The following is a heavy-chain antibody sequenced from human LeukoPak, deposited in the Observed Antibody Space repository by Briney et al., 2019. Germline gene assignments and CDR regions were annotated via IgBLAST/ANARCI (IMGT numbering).Heavy chain of an antibody. V-gene: IGHV5-51*01. J-gene: IGHJ3*02. CDR2: IYPGDSDT. D-gene: IGHD1-26*01. CDR3: ARSGSLGTFDI. CDR1: GYSFTNYW. Sequence: GESLKISCKGSGYSFTNYWIGWVRQMPGKGLEWMGIIYPGDSDTRYSPSFQGQVAISADTSISTAYLQWSSLRASETAMYYCARSGSLGTFDIWGQGTLVTVSS.